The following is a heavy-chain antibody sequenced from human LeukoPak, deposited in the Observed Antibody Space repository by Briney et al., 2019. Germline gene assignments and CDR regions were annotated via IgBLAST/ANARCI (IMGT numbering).Heavy chain of an antibody. J-gene: IGHJ4*02. V-gene: IGHV3-43D*03. D-gene: IGHD3-3*01. CDR3: AKDTGRSFWSGYFFDY. CDR2: LSWDGADT. Sequence: PGGSLRLSCAASGFTFDDYAMHWVRQVPGKGLEWVSLLSWDGADTYYADSVKGRFTISRDNSKNSLYLQMNSLRAEDTALYYCAKDTGRSFWSGYFFDYWGPGTLVTVSS. CDR1: GFTFDDYA.